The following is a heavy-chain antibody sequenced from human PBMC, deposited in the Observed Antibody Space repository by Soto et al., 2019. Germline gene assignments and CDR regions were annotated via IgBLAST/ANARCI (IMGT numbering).Heavy chain of an antibody. Sequence: SETLSLTCTVSGGSISSYYWSWIRQPPGKGLEWIGYIYYSGCTNYNPSLKSRVTISVDTSKNQFSLKLSSVTAADTAVYYCARESGYCSDGSCYGSWFDPWGQGTLVTVSS. CDR1: GGSISSYY. CDR2: IYYSGCT. D-gene: IGHD2-15*01. J-gene: IGHJ5*02. V-gene: IGHV4-59*01. CDR3: ARESGYCSDGSCYGSWFDP.